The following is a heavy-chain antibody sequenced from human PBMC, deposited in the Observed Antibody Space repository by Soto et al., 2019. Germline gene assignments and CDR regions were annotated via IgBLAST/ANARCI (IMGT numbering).Heavy chain of an antibody. CDR3: ARVPRWSGPPGYCTNGVCSPTRITWFDP. D-gene: IGHD2-8*01. CDR1: GGSISSGGYY. V-gene: IGHV4-31*03. CDR2: IYYSGST. J-gene: IGHJ5*02. Sequence: PSETLSLTCTVSGGSISSGGYYWSWIRQHPGKGLEWIGYIYYSGSTYYNPSLKSRVTISVDTSKNQFSLKLSSVTAADTAVYYCARVPRWSGPPGYCTNGVCSPTRITWFDPWGQGTLVTASS.